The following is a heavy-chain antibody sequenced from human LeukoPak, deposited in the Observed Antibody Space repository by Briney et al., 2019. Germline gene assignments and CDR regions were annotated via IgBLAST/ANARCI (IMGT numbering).Heavy chain of an antibody. J-gene: IGHJ4*02. CDR1: GGSISSSSYY. CDR2: IYYSGST. Sequence: KPSETLSLTCTVSGGSISSSSYYWGWIRQPPGKGLEWIGSIYYSGSTYYNPSLKSRVAISVDTSKNQFSLKLGSVTAADTAVYYCARSERGYDSSGYYPPHFDYWGRGTLVTVSS. D-gene: IGHD3-22*01. CDR3: ARSERGYDSSGYYPPHFDY. V-gene: IGHV4-39*01.